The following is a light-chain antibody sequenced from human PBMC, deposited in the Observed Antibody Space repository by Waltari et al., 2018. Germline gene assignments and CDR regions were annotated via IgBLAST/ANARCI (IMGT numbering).Light chain of an antibody. CDR3: QQSSRTPPWT. V-gene: IGKV1-39*01. CDR1: QGISNY. Sequence: DIQLTQSPSFLSASVRDRVTITCRASQGISNYLAWYQQKPGKAPKLLIYSASSLQSGVPSRFSGSGSGTDFALTISSLQPEDCATYYCQQSSRTPPWTFGQGTQVEIK. J-gene: IGKJ1*01. CDR2: SAS.